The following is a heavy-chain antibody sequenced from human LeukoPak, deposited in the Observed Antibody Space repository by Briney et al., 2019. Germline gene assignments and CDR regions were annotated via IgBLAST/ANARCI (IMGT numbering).Heavy chain of an antibody. CDR1: GFTFSSYG. J-gene: IGHJ3*02. D-gene: IGHD6-19*01. V-gene: IGHV3-30*03. CDR3: ARNQWLVQDAFDI. CDR2: ISYDGSEK. Sequence: GGSLRLSCAASGFTFSSYGMHWVRQAPGKGLEWVAVISYDGSEKYYVDSVKGRFTISRDNAKNSLYLQINSLRAEDTAVYYCARNQWLVQDAFDIWGQGTMVTVSS.